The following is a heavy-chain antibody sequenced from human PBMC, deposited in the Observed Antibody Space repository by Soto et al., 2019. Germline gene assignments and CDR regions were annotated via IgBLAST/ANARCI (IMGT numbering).Heavy chain of an antibody. CDR3: ARFYSYGSRSHWYFDL. CDR2: IYYSGST. D-gene: IGHD5-18*01. J-gene: IGHJ2*01. Sequence: QVQLQESGPGLVKPSETLSLTCNVSGGSIRDYYWSWIRQPPGKGLEWIGYIYYSGSTTYNPSLTSRVTISVDTSKNWFSLRLYSVTAADTAVYYCARFYSYGSRSHWYFDLWGRGTLVSVSS. V-gene: IGHV4-59*01. CDR1: GGSIRDYY.